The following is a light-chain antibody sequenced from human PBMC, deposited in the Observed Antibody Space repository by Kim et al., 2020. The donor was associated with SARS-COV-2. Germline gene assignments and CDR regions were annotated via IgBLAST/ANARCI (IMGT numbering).Light chain of an antibody. CDR2: SND. CDR3: AAWDDSLNGRV. Sequence: QSVLTQPPSASGTPGQRVTISCSGSSSNIGSNTVNWYQQVPGTAPRLLINSNDQRPSGVPDRFSGSKSGTSASLAISGLQSEDEADYYCAAWDDSLNGRVFGGGPQLTVL. V-gene: IGLV1-44*01. CDR1: SSNIGSNT. J-gene: IGLJ2*01.